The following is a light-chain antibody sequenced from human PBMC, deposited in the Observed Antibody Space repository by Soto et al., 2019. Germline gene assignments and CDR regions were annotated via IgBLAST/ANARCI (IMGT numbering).Light chain of an antibody. CDR3: ASYASSGTLV. Sequence: QSVLTQPASVSGSPGQSITISCTGTSSDVGGHNYVSWYQQHPGEAPKLMIYDVTNRPSGVSNRFSGAKSGNTALLTISGLQPEDEADYYCASYASSGTLVFGGGTKLTVL. V-gene: IGLV2-14*01. J-gene: IGLJ2*01. CDR1: SSDVGGHNY. CDR2: DVT.